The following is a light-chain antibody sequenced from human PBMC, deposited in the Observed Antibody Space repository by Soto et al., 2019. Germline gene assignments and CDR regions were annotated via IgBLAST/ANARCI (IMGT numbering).Light chain of an antibody. V-gene: IGLV2-14*01. Sequence: QSVLTQPASVSGSPGQSITISCIGTRTDIGGYNFVSWFQQHPGKAPKLIIFEVTNRPSGVSNRFSGSKSGNTASLTISGLQPADEANYYCSSYTGTNPYVFGSGTKVTVL. CDR2: EVT. J-gene: IGLJ1*01. CDR3: SSYTGTNPYV. CDR1: RTDIGGYNF.